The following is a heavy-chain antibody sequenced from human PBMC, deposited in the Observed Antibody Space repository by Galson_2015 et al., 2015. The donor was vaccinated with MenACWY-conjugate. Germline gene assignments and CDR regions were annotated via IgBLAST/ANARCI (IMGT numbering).Heavy chain of an antibody. D-gene: IGHD2-2*01. CDR2: IYYSGST. CDR1: GGSMSSYY. V-gene: IGHV4-59*01. Sequence: ETLSLTCTVSGGSMSSYYWSWIRQPPGKGLEWIGYIYYSGSTDYNPSLKSRVTISVDTSKNQFSLRLSSVTAADTAIYYCARCVLPDSDTFDIWGQGTMVIVSS. CDR3: ARCVLPDSDTFDI. J-gene: IGHJ3*02.